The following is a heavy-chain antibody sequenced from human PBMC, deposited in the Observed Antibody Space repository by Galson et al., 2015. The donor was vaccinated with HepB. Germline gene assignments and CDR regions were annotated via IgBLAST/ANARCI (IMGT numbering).Heavy chain of an antibody. D-gene: IGHD6-6*01. CDR2: IYYSGST. CDR1: GGSISSSSYY. V-gene: IGHV4-39*01. CDR3: ASKNEYSSSWY. J-gene: IGHJ4*02. Sequence: SETLSLTCTVSGGSISSSSYYWGWIRQPPGKGLEWIGSIYYSGSTYYNPSLKSRVTISVDTSKNQFSLKLSSVTAADTAVYYCASKNEYSSSWYWGQGTLVTVSS.